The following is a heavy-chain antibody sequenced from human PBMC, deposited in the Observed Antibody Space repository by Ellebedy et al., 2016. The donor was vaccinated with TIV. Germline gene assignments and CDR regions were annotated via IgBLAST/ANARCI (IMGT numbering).Heavy chain of an antibody. V-gene: IGHV4-30-4*01. CDR2: IYYSGST. D-gene: IGHD3-9*01. J-gene: IGHJ4*02. CDR1: GGSISSGDYY. Sequence: LRLXCTVSGGSISSGDYYWSWIRQPPGKGLEWIGYIYYSGSTYYNPSLKSRVTISVDTSKNQFSLKLSSVTAADTAVYYCARPIRYFDWSPGYWGQGTLVTVSS. CDR3: ARPIRYFDWSPGY.